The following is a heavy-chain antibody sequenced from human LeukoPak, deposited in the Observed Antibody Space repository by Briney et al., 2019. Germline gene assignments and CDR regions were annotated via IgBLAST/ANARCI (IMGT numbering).Heavy chain of an antibody. J-gene: IGHJ4*02. CDR1: GYSISSGYY. Sequence: PSETLPLTCAVSGYSISSGYYWSWIRQPPGKGLEWIGYIYYSGSTNYNPSLKSRVTISVDTSKNQFSLKLSSVTAADTAVYYCARDSPYSSSWLDYWGQGTLVTVSS. CDR3: ARDSPYSSSWLDY. D-gene: IGHD6-13*01. V-gene: IGHV4-61*01. CDR2: IYYSGST.